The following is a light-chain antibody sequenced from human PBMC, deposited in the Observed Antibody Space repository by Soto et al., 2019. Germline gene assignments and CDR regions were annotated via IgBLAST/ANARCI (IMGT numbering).Light chain of an antibody. V-gene: IGKV3-20*01. CDR1: QSVRSSY. J-gene: IGKJ2*01. CDR3: QQYGSSPPEYT. CDR2: GAS. Sequence: EIVLMQSPGTLSLSPGERATLSCRASQSVRSSYLAWYQQKPGQAPRLLIYGASARATGIPDRFSGSGSGTDFTLTISRLEPEDFAVYYCQQYGSSPPEYTFGQGTKLEIK.